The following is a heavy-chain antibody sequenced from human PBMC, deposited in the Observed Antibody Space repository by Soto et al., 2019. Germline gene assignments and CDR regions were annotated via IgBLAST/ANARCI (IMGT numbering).Heavy chain of an antibody. J-gene: IGHJ4*02. V-gene: IGHV3-23*01. CDR3: AKDRYLDHDSRGYLFDN. Sequence: EVQLLESGGDLIQPGGSLRLSCAASGFTFNIYAMTWVRQAPGKGLEWVSAISRYGDITYYADSVEGRFSISRDNSKDTLYLQMNSLRADDSAVYYGAKDRYLDHDSRGYLFDNWGQGTLVTVSS. CDR2: ISRYGDIT. D-gene: IGHD3-22*01. CDR1: GFTFNIYA.